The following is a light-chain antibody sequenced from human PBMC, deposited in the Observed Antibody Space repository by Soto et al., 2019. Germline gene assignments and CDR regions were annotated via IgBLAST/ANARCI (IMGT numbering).Light chain of an antibody. J-gene: IGKJ1*01. CDR1: QSVSSSF. V-gene: IGKV3-20*01. Sequence: EIVLTQSPGTLSLSPGERATLSCRASQSVSSSFLAWYQQKPGQAPRLLIYGASTRATGIPDRFSGSGSGTDFTLTISRLEPEDFAVYYWQQYDSSPWTLGQGTKVDIK. CDR2: GAS. CDR3: QQYDSSPWT.